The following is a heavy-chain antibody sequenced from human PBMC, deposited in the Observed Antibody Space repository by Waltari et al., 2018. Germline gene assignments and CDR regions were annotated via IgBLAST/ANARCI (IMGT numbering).Heavy chain of an antibody. J-gene: IGHJ3*01. CDR1: GVSITSNRHN. D-gene: IGHD1-26*01. CDR3: ATYIGASVGTAAFDV. V-gene: IGHV4-39*01. Sequence: QLQLQESGPGLVQPSETLSLTCSVSGVSITSNRHNRAWIRQPPGQGLEWIGTMSYTGATYSSPSLGSRITVSRDPSKSQLSLELVSVTAGDTAVYYCATYIGASVGTAAFDVWGQGTMVAVSS. CDR2: MSYTGAT.